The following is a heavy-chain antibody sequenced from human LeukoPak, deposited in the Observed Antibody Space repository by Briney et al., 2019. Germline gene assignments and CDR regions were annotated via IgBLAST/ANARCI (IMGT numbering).Heavy chain of an antibody. CDR2: ISGSGDTI. CDR1: GFTFSRYE. J-gene: IGHJ5*02. Sequence: PGGSLRLSCAASGFTFSRYEMNWVRQAPGKGLEWISYISGSGDTIYYADSVKGRFTISRDNAKNSLYLQMNSLRAKDTAVYHCARAPLVLQYRWWFDPWGQGTLVTVSS. CDR3: ARAPLVLQYRWWFDP. D-gene: IGHD5-24*01. V-gene: IGHV3-48*03.